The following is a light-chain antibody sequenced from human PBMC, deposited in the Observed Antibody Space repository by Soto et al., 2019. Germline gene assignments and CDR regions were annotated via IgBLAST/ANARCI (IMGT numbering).Light chain of an antibody. CDR2: AAS. CDR3: QQSYSTPRT. V-gene: IGKV1-39*01. J-gene: IGKJ1*01. CDR1: QSISNY. Sequence: DIQMTQSPSSLSASVGDRVTITCRASQSISNYLNWYQQKPGKAPKLLMYAASSLQSGVPSRFGGSGSGTEFTLTISSPQPEDFATYYCQQSYSTPRTFGQGTKVEIK.